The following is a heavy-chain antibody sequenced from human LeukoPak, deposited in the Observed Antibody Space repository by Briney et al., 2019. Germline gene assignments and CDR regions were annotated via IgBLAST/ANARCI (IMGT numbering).Heavy chain of an antibody. Sequence: GGSLRLSCAASGFTFSTYWMSWVRQAPGKGLEWVANMKQDGSEEYYVDSVKGRFTISRDNAKNSLYLQMNSLRAEDTAVYYCARDKIVGATVLDYWGQGTLVTVSS. CDR3: ARDKIVGATVLDY. CDR1: GFTFSTYW. J-gene: IGHJ4*02. V-gene: IGHV3-7*03. CDR2: MKQDGSEE. D-gene: IGHD1-26*01.